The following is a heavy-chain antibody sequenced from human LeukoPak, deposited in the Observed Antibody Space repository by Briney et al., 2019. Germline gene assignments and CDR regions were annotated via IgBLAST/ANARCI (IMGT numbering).Heavy chain of an antibody. CDR1: GDTFSSYA. J-gene: IGHJ6*03. D-gene: IGHD2-8*01. CDR2: IIPIFGTA. V-gene: IGHV1-69*01. Sequence: ASVKVSCKASGDTFSSYAISWVRQAPGQGLEWMGGIIPIFGTANYAQKFQGRVTITADESTSTAYMELSSLRSEDTAVYYCARDYCTNGVCQAAYYYYMHVWGKGTTVTVSS. CDR3: ARDYCTNGVCQAAYYYYMHV.